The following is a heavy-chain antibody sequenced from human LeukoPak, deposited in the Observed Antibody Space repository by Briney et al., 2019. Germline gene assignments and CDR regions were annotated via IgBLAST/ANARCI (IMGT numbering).Heavy chain of an antibody. CDR3: ARDYGDIVVVPAVWFDP. CDR2: INTDGSST. V-gene: IGHV3-74*01. J-gene: IGHJ5*02. CDR1: GFTFSSYW. D-gene: IGHD2-2*01. Sequence: GGSLRLSCAASGFTFSSYWMHWVRHAPGKGLVWVSRINTDGSSTSYADSVKGRFTISRDNAKNTLYLQMNSLRAEDTAVYYCARDYGDIVVVPAVWFDPWGQGTLVTVSS.